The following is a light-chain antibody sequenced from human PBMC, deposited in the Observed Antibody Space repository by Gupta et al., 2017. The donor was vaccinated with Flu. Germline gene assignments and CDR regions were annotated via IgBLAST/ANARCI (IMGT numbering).Light chain of an antibody. Sequence: DGVMTQSTLFLTVTLGQPASISCRSSQGLVYSDGNTYLHWFQQRPGQSPRRLIHLVSYRDSGVPDRFSGSGSGPDFTLKISRLEAEDVGVYYCMQGENWPRTFGEGTKVEI. V-gene: IGKV2-30*01. CDR3: MQGENWPRT. CDR2: LVS. J-gene: IGKJ1*01. CDR1: QGLVYSDGNTY.